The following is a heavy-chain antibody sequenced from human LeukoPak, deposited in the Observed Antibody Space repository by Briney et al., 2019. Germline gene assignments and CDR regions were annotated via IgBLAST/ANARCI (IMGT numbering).Heavy chain of an antibody. Sequence: GGSLRLSCAASGFTFSSYGMHWVRQAPGKGLEWVAVLSYDGSDKYYAESVKGRFTLSRDNSKNTLYLQMNSLRADDTAVYYCARISQMSDFDHWGQGTLVTVSS. CDR3: ARISQMSDFDH. CDR2: LSYDGSDK. J-gene: IGHJ4*02. V-gene: IGHV3-30*03. D-gene: IGHD5-24*01. CDR1: GFTFSSYG.